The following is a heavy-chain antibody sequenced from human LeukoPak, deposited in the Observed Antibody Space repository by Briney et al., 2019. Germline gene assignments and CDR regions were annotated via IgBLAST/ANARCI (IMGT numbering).Heavy chain of an antibody. CDR2: INTNTGNP. J-gene: IGHJ5*02. V-gene: IGHV7-4-1*02. D-gene: IGHD3-10*01. CDR3: ARFMSPDYGSGSYNWFDP. CDR1: GYTFTSYA. Sequence: ASVKVSCKASGYTFTSYAMNWVRQAPGQGLEWMGWINTNTGNPTYAQGFTGRFVFSLDTSVSTAYLQISSLKAEDTAVYYCARFMSPDYGSGSYNWFDPWGQGTLVTVSS.